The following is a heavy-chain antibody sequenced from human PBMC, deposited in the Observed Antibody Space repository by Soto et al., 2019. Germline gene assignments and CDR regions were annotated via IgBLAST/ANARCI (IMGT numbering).Heavy chain of an antibody. J-gene: IGHJ4*02. Sequence: QVQLVQSGAELKKPGASVKVSCKASGYTLRSYGISWLRQAPGQGPEWMGWISAYTGKTKYAPNLQGSIHKGKETSTSTVFMELRGLKSDDTAFYYCARMGYCYNGFDYWGQGTLVTVSS. CDR1: GYTLRSYG. CDR2: ISAYTGKT. CDR3: ARMGYCYNGFDY. D-gene: IGHD2-15*01. V-gene: IGHV1-18*01.